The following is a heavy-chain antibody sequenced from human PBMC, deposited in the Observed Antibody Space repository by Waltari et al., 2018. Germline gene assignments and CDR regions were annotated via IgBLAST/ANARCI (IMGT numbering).Heavy chain of an antibody. Sequence: QVQLVESGGGVVQPGRSLRLSCAASGFTFSNSGMHWVRQSPGKGLEWVAVNSYDGKNKYYADSIKGRFTISRDNSQNTLHLQMDTLRPEDTAVYYCARDFLRAVIVTGGGLDYWGHGTLVTVSS. CDR1: GFTFSNSG. CDR2: NSYDGKNK. D-gene: IGHD3-22*01. J-gene: IGHJ4*01. CDR3: ARDFLRAVIVTGGGLDY. V-gene: IGHV3-30*03.